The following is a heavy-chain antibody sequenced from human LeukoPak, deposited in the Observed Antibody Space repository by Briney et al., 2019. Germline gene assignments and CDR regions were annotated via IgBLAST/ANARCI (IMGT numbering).Heavy chain of an antibody. CDR2: IRGSGGST. Sequence: GGSLRLSCAASGFIFSSYAMSWVRQAPGKGLGWVSGIRGSGGSTYYADSVKGRFTISRDNSKNTLDMQMSSLRAEDTAVYYRAKNYGGNFRPPDYWGQGTLVTVSS. J-gene: IGHJ4*02. CDR3: AKNYGGNFRPPDY. V-gene: IGHV3-23*01. CDR1: GFIFSSYA. D-gene: IGHD4-23*01.